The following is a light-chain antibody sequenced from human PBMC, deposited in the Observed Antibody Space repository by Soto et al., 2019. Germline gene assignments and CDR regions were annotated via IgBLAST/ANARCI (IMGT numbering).Light chain of an antibody. J-gene: IGKJ1*01. Sequence: EIVLTHSPGTLSLYPGERATLSCRASQSVSSSYLAWYQQKPGQAPRLLIYGASSRATGIPDRFSGSGSGTDFTLTIRRLEPEDFAVYYCQQYGGSPTFGQGTKVDIK. CDR3: QQYGGSPT. CDR2: GAS. CDR1: QSVSSSY. V-gene: IGKV3-20*01.